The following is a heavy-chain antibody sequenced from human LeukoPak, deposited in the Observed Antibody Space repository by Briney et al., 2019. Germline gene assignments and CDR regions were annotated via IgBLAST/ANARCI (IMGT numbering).Heavy chain of an antibody. Sequence: GGSLRLSCTASGFTFGDYAMSWVRQAPGKGLEWVGFIRSKAYGGTTEYAASVKGRFTISRDDSKSIAYLQMNSLKTEDTAVYYCTREGCSSTSCYDYWGQGTLVTVSS. V-gene: IGHV3-49*04. CDR1: GFTFGDYA. J-gene: IGHJ4*02. CDR2: IRSKAYGGTT. D-gene: IGHD2-2*01. CDR3: TREGCSSTSCYDY.